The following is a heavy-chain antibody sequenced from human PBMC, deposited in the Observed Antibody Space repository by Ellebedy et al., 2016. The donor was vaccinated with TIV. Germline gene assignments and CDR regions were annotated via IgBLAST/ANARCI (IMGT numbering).Heavy chain of an antibody. V-gene: IGHV5-51*01. CDR3: ARGVYYYDSSGYRHYYFDY. Sequence: GESLKISCKGSGYSFTNYWIGWVRQMPGKGLEWMGIIYPGDSDTRYLPSFQGQVTISADKSISTAYLQWSSLKASDTAMYYCARGVYYYDSSGYRHYYFDYWGQGTLVTVSS. CDR2: IYPGDSDT. CDR1: GYSFTNYW. D-gene: IGHD3-22*01. J-gene: IGHJ4*02.